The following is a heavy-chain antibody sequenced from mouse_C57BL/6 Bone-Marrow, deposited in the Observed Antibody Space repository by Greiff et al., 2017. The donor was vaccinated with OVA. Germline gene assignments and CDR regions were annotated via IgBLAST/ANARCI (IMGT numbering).Heavy chain of an antibody. Sequence: EVKLMESGGGLVKPGGSLKLSCAVSGFTFSSYAMSWVRQTPEKRLEWVATISDGGSYTYYPDNVKGRFTISRDNAKNNLYLQMSHLKSEDTAMYYCAREGQLRLLAYWGQGTLVTVSA. J-gene: IGHJ3*01. CDR2: ISDGGSYT. V-gene: IGHV5-4*01. CDR3: AREGQLRLLAY. CDR1: GFTFSSYA. D-gene: IGHD3-2*02.